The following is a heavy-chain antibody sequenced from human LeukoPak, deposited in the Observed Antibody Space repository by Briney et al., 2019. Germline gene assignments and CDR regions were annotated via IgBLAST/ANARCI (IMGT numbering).Heavy chain of an antibody. J-gene: IGHJ4*02. CDR1: GYTFTSYG. D-gene: IGHD3-10*01. Sequence: GASVTVSCKASGYTFTSYGISGVRQAPGQGLEGMGWSTAYNGNKNYAQKLQSRVTITTDTSTSTAYMELRSLRSDDTAVYYCARGSDYYGSGSYYVSPYWGQGTLVTASS. CDR3: ARGSDYYGSGSYYVSPY. V-gene: IGHV1-18*01. CDR2: STAYNGNK.